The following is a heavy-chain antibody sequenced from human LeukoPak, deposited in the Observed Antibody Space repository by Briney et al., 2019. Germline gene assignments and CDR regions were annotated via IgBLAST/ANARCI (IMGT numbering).Heavy chain of an antibody. CDR2: INTNTGNP. CDR1: GYTFTSYY. J-gene: IGHJ4*02. CDR3: AKDCTGATSY. D-gene: IGHD1-14*01. Sequence: ASVKVSCKASGYTFTSYYMHWVRQAPGQGLEWMGWINTNTGNPTYAQGFTGRFVFSLDTSVSTAYLQISSLKAEDTAVYYCAKDCTGATSYWGQGTLVTVSS. V-gene: IGHV7-4-1*02.